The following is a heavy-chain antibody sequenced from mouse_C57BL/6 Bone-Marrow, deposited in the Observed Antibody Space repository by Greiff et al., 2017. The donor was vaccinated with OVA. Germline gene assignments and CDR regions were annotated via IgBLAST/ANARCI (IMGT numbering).Heavy chain of an antibody. CDR1: GFTFSDAW. Sequence: VKLVESGGGLVQPGGSMKLSCAASGFTFSDAWMDWVRQSPEKGLEWVAEIRNKANNHATYYAESVKGRFTISRDDSKSSVYLQMNSLRAEDTGIYYCTRRTTVVAHFDYWGQGTTLTVSS. J-gene: IGHJ2*01. V-gene: IGHV6-6*01. CDR3: TRRTTVVAHFDY. D-gene: IGHD1-1*01. CDR2: IRNKANNHAT.